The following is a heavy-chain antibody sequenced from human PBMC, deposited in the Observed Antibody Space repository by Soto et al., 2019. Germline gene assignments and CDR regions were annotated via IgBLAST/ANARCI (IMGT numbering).Heavy chain of an antibody. Sequence: EVQLVESGGGLVQPGGSLRLSCAASGFTFSSYWMHWVRQVPGKGLVWVSRINSDGSSTSYADSVKGRFTISRANAKNTRNLQMNSLGAEDRAVYYWASSILTPFDYWGQGTLVTVSS. CDR2: INSDGSST. D-gene: IGHD7-27*01. CDR3: ASSILTPFDY. V-gene: IGHV3-74*01. CDR1: GFTFSSYW. J-gene: IGHJ4*02.